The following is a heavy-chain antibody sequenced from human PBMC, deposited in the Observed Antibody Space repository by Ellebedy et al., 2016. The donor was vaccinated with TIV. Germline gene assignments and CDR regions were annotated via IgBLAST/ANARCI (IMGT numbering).Heavy chain of an antibody. CDR2: IYQDGGVQ. CDR1: GFSFRSYW. Sequence: GGSLRLSCVASGFSFRSYWMSWVRQAPGKGLEWVANIYQDGGVQYYVDSVKGRFTISRDNTDNSLCLQMNSLRAEDTAVYYCARRGSYGDYAVQINSWFDTWGRGTLVAVSS. CDR3: ARRGSYGDYAVQINSWFDT. V-gene: IGHV3-7*01. D-gene: IGHD4-17*01. J-gene: IGHJ5*02.